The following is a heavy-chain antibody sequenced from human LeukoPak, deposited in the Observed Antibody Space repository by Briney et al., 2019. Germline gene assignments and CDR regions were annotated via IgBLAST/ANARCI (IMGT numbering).Heavy chain of an antibody. CDR3: ARVDEIQLWLRY. CDR1: GGTFSSYA. D-gene: IGHD5-18*01. Sequence: EASVKVSCKAFGGTFSSYAISWVRQAPGQGLEWMGGIIPIFGTANYAQKFQGRVTITADESTSTAYMELSSLRSEDTAVYYCARVDEIQLWLRYWGQGTLVTVSS. J-gene: IGHJ4*02. V-gene: IGHV1-69*13. CDR2: IIPIFGTA.